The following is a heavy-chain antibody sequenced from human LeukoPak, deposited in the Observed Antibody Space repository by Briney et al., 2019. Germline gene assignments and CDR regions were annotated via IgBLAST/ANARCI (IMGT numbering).Heavy chain of an antibody. V-gene: IGHV3-23*01. J-gene: IGHJ4*02. Sequence: GGSLRLSCAASGFTFSTYAMSWVRQAPGKGLEWVSSIGGSSDSTYYADAVKGRFTISRDNSKNTLYLQMNILRAEDTAVYYCASGSYRLGDYWGQGTLVTVSS. D-gene: IGHD3-10*01. CDR2: IGGSSDST. CDR1: GFTFSTYA. CDR3: ASGSYRLGDY.